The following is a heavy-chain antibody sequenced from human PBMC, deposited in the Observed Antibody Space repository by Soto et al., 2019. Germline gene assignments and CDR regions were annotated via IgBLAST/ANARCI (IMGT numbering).Heavy chain of an antibody. D-gene: IGHD6-13*01. CDR2: IKQDGSEE. CDR3: ARIAATGRGWDV. J-gene: IGHJ4*02. CDR1: GFTFSSYW. Sequence: EVQLVESGGGLVQPGGSLRLSCVDSGFTFSSYWMSWVRQAPVKGLEWVGNIKQDGSEENYVDSLKGRFTISRDNAKNSMYLQMNSLRVEDTAVYYCARIAATGRGWDVWGQGALVTVSS. V-gene: IGHV3-7*01.